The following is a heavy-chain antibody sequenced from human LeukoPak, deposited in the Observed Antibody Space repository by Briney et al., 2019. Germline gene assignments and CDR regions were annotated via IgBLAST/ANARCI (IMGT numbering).Heavy chain of an antibody. CDR3: ARDRAATQDWVEFDP. Sequence: GGSLRLSYAVSGFSVSNYYMSWVRQAPGKGLEWVSLMRGSGETFYADSVEGRFTISRDDSKNTVYLQMSSLRVEDTAVYFCARDRAATQDWVEFDPWGQGTLVTVSS. V-gene: IGHV3-66*03. J-gene: IGHJ5*02. CDR1: GFSVSNYY. D-gene: IGHD2-15*01. CDR2: MRGSGET.